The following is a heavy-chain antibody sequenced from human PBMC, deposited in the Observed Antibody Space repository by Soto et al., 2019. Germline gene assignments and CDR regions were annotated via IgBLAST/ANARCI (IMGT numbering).Heavy chain of an antibody. CDR3: ARDTDVLVGATNPYYYYYGMDG. CDR2: INAGNGNT. J-gene: IGHJ6*02. CDR1: GYTFTSYA. D-gene: IGHD1-26*01. V-gene: IGHV1-3*01. Sequence: QVQLVQSGAEVKKPGASVKVSCKASGYTFTSYAMHWVRQAPGQRLEWMGWINAGNGNTKYSQKFQGRVTITRDTSASTDYMELSSLRSEDTAVYYCARDTDVLVGATNPYYYYYGMDGWGQGTTVTVAS.